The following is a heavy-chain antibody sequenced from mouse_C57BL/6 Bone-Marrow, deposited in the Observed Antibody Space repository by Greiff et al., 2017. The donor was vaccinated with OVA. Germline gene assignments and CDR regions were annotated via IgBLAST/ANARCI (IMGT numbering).Heavy chain of an antibody. V-gene: IGHV1-18*01. Sequence: EVQLQQSGPELVKPGASVKISCKASGYTFTDYYMAWVKQSHGKSLEWIGDINPNNGGTIYNQKFKGKAPLTVDKSSSTASMELRSLTSEDTAVYYYASLLYYGSSYWYFDVWGTGTTVTVSS. CDR2: INPNNGGT. CDR1: GYTFTDYY. D-gene: IGHD1-1*01. J-gene: IGHJ1*03. CDR3: ASLLYYGSSYWYFDV.